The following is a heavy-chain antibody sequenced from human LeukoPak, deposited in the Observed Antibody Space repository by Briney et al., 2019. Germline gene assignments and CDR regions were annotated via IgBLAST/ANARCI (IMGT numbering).Heavy chain of an antibody. V-gene: IGHV4-59*08. J-gene: IGHJ4*02. D-gene: IGHD6-13*01. CDR2: IYYSGST. CDR1: GGSISSYY. Sequence: SETLSPTCTVSGGSISSYYWSWIRQPPGKGLEWIGYIYYSGSTNYNPSLKSRVTISVDTSKNQFSLKLSSVTAADTAVYYCASSYSSSWYVAGYWGQGTLVTVSS. CDR3: ASSYSSSWYVAGY.